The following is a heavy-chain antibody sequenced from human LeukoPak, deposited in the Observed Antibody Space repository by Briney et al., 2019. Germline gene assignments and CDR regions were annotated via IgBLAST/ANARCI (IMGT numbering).Heavy chain of an antibody. CDR2: ISGSGGST. V-gene: IGHV3-23*01. Sequence: PGGTLRLSCAASGFTFSSYGMSWVRQAPGKGLEWVSAISGSGGSTYYADSVKGRLTISRDNSKITLYLQMTSLRAEDTAVYYCAKDRYDILTGYYLPWGQGTLVTVSS. CDR3: AKDRYDILTGYYLP. D-gene: IGHD3-9*01. J-gene: IGHJ5*02. CDR1: GFTFSSYG.